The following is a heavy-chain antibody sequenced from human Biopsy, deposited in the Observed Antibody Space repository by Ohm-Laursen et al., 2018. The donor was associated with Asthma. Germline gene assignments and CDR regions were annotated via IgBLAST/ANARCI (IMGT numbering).Heavy chain of an antibody. CDR2: IYWIDDK. CDR3: ARAIRLEDFLTGSFTSYFDN. V-gene: IGHV2-5*01. J-gene: IGHJ4*01. CDR1: GFSLKIGAVG. Sequence: TQTLTLTCTFSGFSLKIGAVGVGWIRQPPGKAPECLAVIYWIDDKYYSPSLRNRLTVSKDTSRNRVVLAMTNMEPRDTATYFCARAIRLEDFLTGSFTSYFDNWDLGTQVSVS. D-gene: IGHD3/OR15-3a*01.